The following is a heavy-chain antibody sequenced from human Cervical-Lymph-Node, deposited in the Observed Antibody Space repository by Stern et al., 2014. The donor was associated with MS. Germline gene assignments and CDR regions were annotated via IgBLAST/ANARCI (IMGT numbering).Heavy chain of an antibody. V-gene: IGHV1-8*01. J-gene: IGHJ4*02. D-gene: IGHD4-23*01. CDR2: MNPNSGNT. Sequence: VQLVESGAEVKKPGASVKVSCKDSGYTFTSYDINWVRQATGQGLEWMGWMNPNSGNTGYAQKFQGRVTMTRNTSISTAYMELSSLRSEDTAVYYCARRCGRRSGKCFDYWGQGTLVTVSS. CDR3: ARRCGRRSGKCFDY. CDR1: GYTFTSYD.